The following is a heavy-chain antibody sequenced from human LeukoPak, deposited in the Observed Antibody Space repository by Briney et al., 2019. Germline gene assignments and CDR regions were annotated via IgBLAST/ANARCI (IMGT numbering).Heavy chain of an antibody. J-gene: IGHJ5*02. CDR3: ARGLGIAAADNWFDP. CDR1: GGTFSSYA. D-gene: IGHD6-13*01. V-gene: IGHV1-69*01. Sequence: SVKVSCKASGGTFSSYAISWVRQAPGQGLEWMGGIIPIFGTANYAQKFQGRVTITADESTSTAYMELSSLRSEDTAVYFCARGLGIAAADNWFDPWGQGTLVTVSS. CDR2: IIPIFGTA.